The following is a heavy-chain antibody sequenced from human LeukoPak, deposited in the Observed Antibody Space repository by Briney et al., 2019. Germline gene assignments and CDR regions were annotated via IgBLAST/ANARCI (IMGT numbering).Heavy chain of an antibody. CDR3: ARDIVVVPAAISWFDP. CDR1: GFTFSNYS. V-gene: IGHV3-21*01. CDR2: ISSSSSYI. Sequence: PGGSLRLSCAASGFTFSNYSMNWVRQAPGKGLEWVSSISSSSSYIYYADSVKGRFTISRDNAKNSLYLQMNSLRAEDTAVYYCARDIVVVPAAISWFDPWGQGTLVTVSS. D-gene: IGHD2-2*01. J-gene: IGHJ5*02.